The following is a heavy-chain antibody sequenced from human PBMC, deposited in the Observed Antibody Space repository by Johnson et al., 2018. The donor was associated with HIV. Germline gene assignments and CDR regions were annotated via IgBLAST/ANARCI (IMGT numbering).Heavy chain of an antibody. CDR2: ISSDGSNK. CDR1: GFTFSNYD. D-gene: IGHD2-15*01. Sequence: QVQLLESGGGVVQPGRSLRLSCAASGFTFSNYDIHWVRQPPGKGLEWVAVISSDGSNKYYFDSVKGRFTISRDNSKNTVYLEMNSLRPEDTAVYYCARDRVVELGANVRGLLGLRWAMWG. CDR3: ARDRVVELGANVRGLLGLRWAM. V-gene: IGHV3-30*03. J-gene: IGHJ1*01.